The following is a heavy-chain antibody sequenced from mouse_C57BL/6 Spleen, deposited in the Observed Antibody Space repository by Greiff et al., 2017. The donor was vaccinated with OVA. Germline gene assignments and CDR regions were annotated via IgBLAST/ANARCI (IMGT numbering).Heavy chain of an antibody. J-gene: IGHJ3*01. V-gene: IGHV1-61*01. CDR2: IYPSDSET. CDR3: ASSLYGSRGFAY. CDR1: GYTFTSYW. Sequence: VQLQQSGAELVRPGSSVKLSCKASGYTFTSYWMDWVKQRPGQGLEWIGNIYPSDSETHYNQKFKDKATLTVDKSSSTAYMQLSSLTSEDSAVYYCASSLYGSRGFAYWGQGTLVTVSA. D-gene: IGHD1-1*01.